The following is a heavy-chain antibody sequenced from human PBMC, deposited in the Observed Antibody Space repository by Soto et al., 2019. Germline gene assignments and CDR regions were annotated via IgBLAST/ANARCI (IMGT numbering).Heavy chain of an antibody. V-gene: IGHV2-5*02. D-gene: IGHD3-22*01. CDR3: AHSLIGYYYDSSGSNWFDP. Sequence: SGPTLVNPTQTLTLTCTFSGFSLSTSGVGVGWIRQPPGKALEWLALIYWDDDKRYSPSLKSRLTITKDTSKSQVVLTMTNMDPVDTATYYCAHSLIGYYYDSSGSNWFDPWGQGTLVTVS. CDR1: GFSLSTSGVG. J-gene: IGHJ5*02. CDR2: IYWDDDK.